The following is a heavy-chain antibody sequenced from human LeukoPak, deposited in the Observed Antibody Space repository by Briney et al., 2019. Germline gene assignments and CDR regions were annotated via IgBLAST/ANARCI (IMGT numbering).Heavy chain of an antibody. CDR1: GGSISVYY. D-gene: IGHD2-2*01. V-gene: IGHV4-4*09. CDR2: IYTSGST. Sequence: SETLCLTCTLSGGSISVYYWGWVWHRPGGGLEWIGYIYTSGSTNYNPSLKSRVTISVDTSKHQFSPQLSSVTAADTAVYYCARAALYCSSTSCYGGPNWFDPWGQRTLVTVSS. J-gene: IGHJ5*02. CDR3: ARAALYCSSTSCYGGPNWFDP.